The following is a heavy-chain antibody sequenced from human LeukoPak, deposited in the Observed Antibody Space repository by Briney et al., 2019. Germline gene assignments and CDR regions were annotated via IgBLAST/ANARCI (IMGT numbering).Heavy chain of an antibody. J-gene: IGHJ6*03. V-gene: IGHV4-34*01. CDR3: ARASSSWLYYYMDV. CDR2: INHSGST. CDR1: GGSFSGYY. D-gene: IGHD6-13*01. Sequence: SETLSLTCAVYGGSFSGYYSSWIRQPPGKGLEWIGEINHSGSTNYNPSLKSRVTISVDTSKNQFSLKLSSVTAADTAVYYCARASSSWLYYYMDVWGKGTTVTVSS.